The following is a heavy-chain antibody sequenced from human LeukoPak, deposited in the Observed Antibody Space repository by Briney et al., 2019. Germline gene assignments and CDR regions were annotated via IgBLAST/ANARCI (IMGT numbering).Heavy chain of an antibody. D-gene: IGHD5-18*01. CDR1: GGSISSSSYY. CDR2: IYYSGST. CDR3: ARQRGSYGPLLYYFDY. Sequence: KTSETLSLTCTVSGGSISSSSYYWGWIRQPPGKGLEWIGSIYYSGSTYYNPSLKSRVTISVDTSKNQFSLKLSSVTAADTAVYYCARQRGSYGPLLYYFDYWGQGTLVTVSS. V-gene: IGHV4-39*01. J-gene: IGHJ4*02.